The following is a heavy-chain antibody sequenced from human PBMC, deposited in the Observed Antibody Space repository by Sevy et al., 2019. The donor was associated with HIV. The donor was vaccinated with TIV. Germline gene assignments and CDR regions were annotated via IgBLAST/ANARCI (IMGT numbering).Heavy chain of an antibody. D-gene: IGHD3-10*01. CDR1: GFTFSSYA. J-gene: IGHJ5*02. Sequence: GGSLRLSCAASGFTFSSYAMSWVRQAPGKGLEWVSAISGSGGRTYYADSVKGRFTISRDNSKNTLYLQMNSLRAEDTAVYYCAKSPPYGSGSYPNWFDPWGQGTLVTVSS. V-gene: IGHV3-23*01. CDR2: ISGSGGRT. CDR3: AKSPPYGSGSYPNWFDP.